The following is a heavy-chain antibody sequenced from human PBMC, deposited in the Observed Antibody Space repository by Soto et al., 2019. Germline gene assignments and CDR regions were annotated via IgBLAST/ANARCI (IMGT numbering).Heavy chain of an antibody. CDR3: AREGVATCFYYGMDV. Sequence: QVQLVQSGAEVKKPGASVKVSCKASGYTFTRSGISWVRQAPGQGPEWMGWISSYNGDTNYAQTFQGRVTMTTDTSASTAYMELRGLRSDDTAVYYCAREGVATCFYYGMDVWGQGTPVTVSS. D-gene: IGHD2-2*01. CDR1: GYTFTRSG. V-gene: IGHV1-18*01. CDR2: ISSYNGDT. J-gene: IGHJ6*02.